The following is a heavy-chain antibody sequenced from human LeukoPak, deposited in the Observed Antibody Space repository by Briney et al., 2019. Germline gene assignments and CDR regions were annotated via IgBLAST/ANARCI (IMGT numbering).Heavy chain of an antibody. Sequence: GGSLRLSCAATGFTFSSYEMNWVRQAPGRGLECVSYISCSGSTIYYADSVKGRFTISRDNAKNSLYLQMNSLRAEDTAVYYCARDQDGYSYGSDYYYGMDVWGQGTTVTVSS. CDR3: ARDQDGYSYGSDYYYGMDV. D-gene: IGHD5-18*01. J-gene: IGHJ6*02. V-gene: IGHV3-48*03. CDR1: GFTFSSYE. CDR2: ISCSGSTI.